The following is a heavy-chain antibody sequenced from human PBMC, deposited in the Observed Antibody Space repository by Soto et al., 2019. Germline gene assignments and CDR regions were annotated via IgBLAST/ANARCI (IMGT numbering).Heavy chain of an antibody. Sequence: PGGSLRLSCAASGFTFSSYWMHWVRQAPGKVLVWVSRINSDGSSTSYADSVKGRFTTSRDNAKNTLYLQMNSLRAEDTAVYYCARDHVVSRNWFDPWGQGTLVTVSS. CDR3: ARDHVVSRNWFDP. V-gene: IGHV3-74*01. D-gene: IGHD2-21*01. CDR1: GFTFSSYW. J-gene: IGHJ5*02. CDR2: INSDGSST.